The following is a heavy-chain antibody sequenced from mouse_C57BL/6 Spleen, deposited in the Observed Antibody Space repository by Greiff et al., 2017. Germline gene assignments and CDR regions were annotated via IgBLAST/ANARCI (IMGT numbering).Heavy chain of an antibody. D-gene: IGHD2-5*01. J-gene: IGHJ3*01. Sequence: EVQLVESGGGLVKPGGSLKLSCAASGFTFSSYAMSWVRQTPEKRLEWVATISGGGSYTYYPDNVKGRFTISRDNAKNNLYLQMSHLKSEDTAMYYCARERGAYYSNYGDFAYWGQGTLVTVSA. V-gene: IGHV5-4*01. CDR2: ISGGGSYT. CDR1: GFTFSSYA. CDR3: ARERGAYYSNYGDFAY.